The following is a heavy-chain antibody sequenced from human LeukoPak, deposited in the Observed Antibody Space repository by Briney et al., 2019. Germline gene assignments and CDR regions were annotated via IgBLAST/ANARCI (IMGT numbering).Heavy chain of an antibody. CDR1: GYTFTGYY. V-gene: IGHV1-2*02. Sequence: ASVKVSCKASGYTFTGYYLHWVRQAPGQGLEWMGWINPSGGTNYAQKFQDRGTMTRDTSISTAYMELSRLRSDDTAVYYCARDQRSCSGGSCYPGWFAPWGQGTLVTVSS. D-gene: IGHD2-15*01. CDR3: ARDQRSCSGGSCYPGWFAP. CDR2: INPSGGT. J-gene: IGHJ5*02.